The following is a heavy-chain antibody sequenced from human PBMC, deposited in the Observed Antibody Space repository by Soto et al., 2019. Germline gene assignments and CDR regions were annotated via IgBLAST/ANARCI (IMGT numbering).Heavy chain of an antibody. CDR2: ISGSGDGT. Sequence: SGGSLRLSCAASRFTFSSFALSWVRQAPGKGLEWVSAISGSGDGTDYADSVKGRFTISRDNSKNTLYLQMNSLRAEDTAVYYCAGPGYSSQDYWGQGALVTVSS. CDR1: RFTFSSFA. D-gene: IGHD5-18*01. J-gene: IGHJ4*02. CDR3: AGPGYSSQDY. V-gene: IGHV3-23*01.